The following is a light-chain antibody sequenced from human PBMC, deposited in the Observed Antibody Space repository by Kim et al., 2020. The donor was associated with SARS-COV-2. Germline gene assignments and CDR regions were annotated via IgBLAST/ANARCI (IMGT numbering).Light chain of an antibody. Sequence: ETVLTQSPATLSVSPGERATLSCRASQSVTSNLAWYQRRPGQAPRLLIYGTSTRATGIPARFSGSGSGTEFTLTISSLQSEDFAIYYCQQYNNWPWTFGQGTKVEIK. J-gene: IGKJ1*01. V-gene: IGKV3-15*01. CDR2: GTS. CDR3: QQYNNWPWT. CDR1: QSVTSN.